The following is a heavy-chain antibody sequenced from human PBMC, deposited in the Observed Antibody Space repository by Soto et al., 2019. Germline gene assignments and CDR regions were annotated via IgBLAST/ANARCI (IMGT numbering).Heavy chain of an antibody. J-gene: IGHJ3*02. Sequence: EVQLVESGGGLVQPGESLRLSCVASGFTFSRYWMTGVRQAPGKGLEWVANIKGDGSKIHYVDSVKGRFPISRDSARNSLYLQMNMLRVEDTAVYYCARDLSPSFGDSVYAAFDIWGQGTVVIVSS. CDR1: GFTFSRYW. CDR2: IKGDGSKI. D-gene: IGHD2-21*02. V-gene: IGHV3-7*04. CDR3: ARDLSPSFGDSVYAAFDI.